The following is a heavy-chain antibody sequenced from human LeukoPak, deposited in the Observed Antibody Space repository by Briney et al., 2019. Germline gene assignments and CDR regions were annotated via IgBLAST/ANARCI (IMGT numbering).Heavy chain of an antibody. CDR1: GFPFANTW. V-gene: IGHV3-74*01. CDR2: INNDGSIT. Sequence: GGSLRLSCAASGFPFANTWMHWARQAPGKGLVWVSLINNDGSITNYADSVKGRFTTSRDNAKNTVYLQMNSLRAEDTAVYYCAIGGTYGSGSWGQGTLVTVSS. J-gene: IGHJ4*02. CDR3: AIGGTYGSGS. D-gene: IGHD3-10*01.